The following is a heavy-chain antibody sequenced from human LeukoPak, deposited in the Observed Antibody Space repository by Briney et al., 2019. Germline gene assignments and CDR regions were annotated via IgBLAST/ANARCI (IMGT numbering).Heavy chain of an antibody. Sequence: GGSLRLSCAASGFTFSSYAMSWVRQAPGKGLEWVSAISGSGGSTYYADSVKGRFTISRDNSKNTLYLQMNSLRAEDTAVYYCAKHGSTSCYLLCYMDVWGKGTTVTVSS. CDR3: AKHGSTSCYLLCYMDV. CDR2: ISGSGGST. D-gene: IGHD2-2*01. CDR1: GFTFSSYA. V-gene: IGHV3-23*01. J-gene: IGHJ6*03.